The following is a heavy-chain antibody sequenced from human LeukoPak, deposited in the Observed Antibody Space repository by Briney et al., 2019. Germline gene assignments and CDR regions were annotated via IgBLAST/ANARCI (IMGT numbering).Heavy chain of an antibody. D-gene: IGHD1-26*01. J-gene: IGHJ5*02. CDR1: GFTFSSYA. CDR3: AKYLYSGSLTFDR. CDR2: ISGSGANT. V-gene: IGHV3-23*01. Sequence: GSLRLSCAASGFTFSSYATSWVRRAPGKGLDWVSSISGSGANTHYADSVEGRFTISRDNPKDTLYLEMNGLRAEDTALYYCAKYLYSGSLTFDRWGQGILVTVAS.